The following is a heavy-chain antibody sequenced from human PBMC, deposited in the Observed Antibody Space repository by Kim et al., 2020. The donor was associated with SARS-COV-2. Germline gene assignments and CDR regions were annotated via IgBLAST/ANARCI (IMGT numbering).Heavy chain of an antibody. CDR1: GYTFTGYE. CDR2: INPNSENT. CDR3: SKAGSRGVLWD. V-gene: IGHV1-8*01. D-gene: IGHD3-10*01. Sequence: ASVKVSCKASGYTFTGYEINWVRQAPGQGLEWMGRINPNSENTRYGQKFYGRVTMTSNTSKGTVYLEVSSLRPEDTAVYYCSKAGSRGVLWDWGQGTLVTV. J-gene: IGHJ4*02.